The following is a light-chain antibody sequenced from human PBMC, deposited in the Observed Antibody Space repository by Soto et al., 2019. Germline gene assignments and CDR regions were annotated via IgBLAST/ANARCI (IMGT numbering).Light chain of an antibody. CDR1: QSVRSNY. V-gene: IGKV3-20*01. CDR3: HQYGTLPRT. J-gene: IGKJ1*01. Sequence: EIVLTQSPGTLSLSPGERATLSCRTSQSVRSNYLAWYQQKPGQAPRLLISGASSRATGIPDRFSGSGSGTDFTLTISRLEPEDLAVYYCHQYGTLPRTFGQGTKVDVK. CDR2: GAS.